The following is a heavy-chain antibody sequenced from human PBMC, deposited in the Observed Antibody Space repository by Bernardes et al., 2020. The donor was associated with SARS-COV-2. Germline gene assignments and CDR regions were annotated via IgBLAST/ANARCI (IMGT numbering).Heavy chain of an antibody. CDR3: ARSDWFDP. D-gene: IGHD2-21*01. J-gene: IGHJ5*02. CDR1: GFTFSPYW. Sequence: GGSLRLSCAASGFTFSPYWMHWVRQAPGKGLEWVSRINSDGTRPYYADSVKGRFTISRDNAKNTLYLQMNSLRAEDTAVYYCARSDWFDPWGQGTLVTVAS. V-gene: IGHV3-74*01. CDR2: INSDGTRP.